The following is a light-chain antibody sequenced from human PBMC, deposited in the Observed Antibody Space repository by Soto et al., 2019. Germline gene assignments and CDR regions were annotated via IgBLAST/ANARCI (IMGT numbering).Light chain of an antibody. CDR2: DAS. CDR1: QSISSW. J-gene: IGKJ1*01. V-gene: IGKV1-5*01. Sequence: IKMDLTPSDLYAYGEDIVTITCRASQSISSWLAWYQQKPGKAPKLLIYDASRLESVVPSWFSGSGSGKEFTLSSSSLPADDFATYFCLHYNRYWAFGQGTKVDIK. CDR3: LHYNRYWA.